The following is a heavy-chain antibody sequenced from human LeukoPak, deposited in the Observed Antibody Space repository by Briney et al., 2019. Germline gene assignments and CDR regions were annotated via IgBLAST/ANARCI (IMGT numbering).Heavy chain of an antibody. CDR2: ISAYNGNT. CDR1: GYTFTSYG. J-gene: IGHJ6*02. D-gene: IGHD2-15*01. CDR3: ARSHSKRYCSGGSCYYYGMDV. V-gene: IGHV1-18*01. Sequence: EASVKVSCKASGYTFTSYGISWVRQAPGQGLEWMGWISAYNGNTNYAQKLQGRVTMTTDTSTSTAYMELRSLRSEDTAVYYCARSHSKRYCSGGSCYYYGMDVWGQGTTVTVSS.